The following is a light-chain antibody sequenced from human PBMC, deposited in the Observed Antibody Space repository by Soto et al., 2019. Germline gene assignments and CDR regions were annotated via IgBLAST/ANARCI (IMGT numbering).Light chain of an antibody. CDR1: ENINTY. V-gene: IGKV3-11*01. J-gene: IGKJ4*01. Sequence: VMLTQSPATLSVSPGERATLSCRASENINTYLAWYQQKPGQAPKLLIYDASNRATGIPARFSASGSGTAFTLTISSLEPEDFAVYYCQHRHNWPLTFGGGTTVEIK. CDR2: DAS. CDR3: QHRHNWPLT.